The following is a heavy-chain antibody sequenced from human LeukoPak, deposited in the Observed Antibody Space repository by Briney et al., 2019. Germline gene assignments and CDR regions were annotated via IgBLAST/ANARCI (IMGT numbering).Heavy chain of an antibody. J-gene: IGHJ3*02. Sequence: SETLSLTCTASGGSISGYFRSWIRQPPGKGPEWIWYIYYSGSTTYNPSLTSRVTISVDTTTNHFPLMQSSVIAADTAVYYYSGGPSPTFGVARPFVFDIWGQGTMVSVSS. V-gene: IGHV4-59*01. CDR1: GGSISGYF. D-gene: IGHD3-3*01. CDR3: SGGPSPTFGVARPFVFDI. CDR2: IYYSGST.